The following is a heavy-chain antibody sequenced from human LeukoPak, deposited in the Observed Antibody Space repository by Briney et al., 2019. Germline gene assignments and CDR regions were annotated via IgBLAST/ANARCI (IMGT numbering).Heavy chain of an antibody. CDR3: AREYTIFGARGFDY. CDR1: GGSISSYY. V-gene: IGHV4-59*01. CDR2: IYYSGST. J-gene: IGHJ4*02. D-gene: IGHD3-3*01. Sequence: NPSETLSLTCTVSGGSISSYYWSWIRQPPGKGLEWIGYIYYSGSTNYNPSLKSRVTISVDTSKNQLSLKLSSVTAADTAVYYCAREYTIFGARGFDYWGQGTLVTVSS.